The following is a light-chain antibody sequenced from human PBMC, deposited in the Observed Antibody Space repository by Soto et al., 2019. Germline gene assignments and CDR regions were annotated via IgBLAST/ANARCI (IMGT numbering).Light chain of an antibody. CDR3: QSYDISLVV. Sequence: QSALTQPPSVSGAPGQRVTISCTGSSSNIGAGYDVQWYQQLPGTAPKLLIYGNSNRPSGVPDRFSGSKSGTSASLAITGLQAEDEADYYCQSYDISLVVFGGGTKVTVL. CDR1: SSNIGAGYD. V-gene: IGLV1-40*01. J-gene: IGLJ2*01. CDR2: GNS.